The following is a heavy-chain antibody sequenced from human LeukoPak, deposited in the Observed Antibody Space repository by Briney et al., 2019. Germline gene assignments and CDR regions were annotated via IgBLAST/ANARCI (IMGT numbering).Heavy chain of an antibody. D-gene: IGHD3-10*01. CDR3: ARAMVRGIWFDP. Sequence: SETLSLTCAVSGYSISSGYYWGWIRQPPGKGLEWIGSIYHSGSTYYNPSLKSRVTISVDTSKNQFSLKLSSVTAADTAVYYCARAMVRGIWFDPWDQGTLVTVSS. J-gene: IGHJ5*02. CDR2: IYHSGST. CDR1: GYSISSGYY. V-gene: IGHV4-38-2*01.